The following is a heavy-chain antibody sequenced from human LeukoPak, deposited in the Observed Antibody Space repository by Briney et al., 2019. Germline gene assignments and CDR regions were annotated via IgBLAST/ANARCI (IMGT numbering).Heavy chain of an antibody. CDR3: ARGQLGYCSSTSCYRGWFDP. CDR1: GYTFTSYD. Sequence: ASVKVSCKASGYTFTSYDINWVRQATGQGLEWMGWMNPNSGNTGYAQKFQGRVTITRNTSISTAYMELSSLRSEDTAVYYCARGQLGYCSSTSCYRGWFDPWGQGTLVTVPS. J-gene: IGHJ5*02. CDR2: MNPNSGNT. D-gene: IGHD2-2*01. V-gene: IGHV1-8*03.